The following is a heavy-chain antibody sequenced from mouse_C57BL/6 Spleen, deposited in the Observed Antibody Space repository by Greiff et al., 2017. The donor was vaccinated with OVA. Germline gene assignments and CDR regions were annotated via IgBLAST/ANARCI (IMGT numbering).Heavy chain of an antibody. CDR3: ARKGNLYDYPFAY. CDR2: IYPGDGDT. CDR1: GYAFSSSW. D-gene: IGHD2-4*01. J-gene: IGHJ3*01. V-gene: IGHV1-82*01. Sequence: QVQLQQSGPELVKPGASVKISCKASGYAFSSSWMNWVKQRPGKGLEWIGRIYPGDGDTNYNGKFKGKATLTADKSSSTAYMQLSSLTSEDSAVYFCARKGNLYDYPFAYWGQGTLVTVSA.